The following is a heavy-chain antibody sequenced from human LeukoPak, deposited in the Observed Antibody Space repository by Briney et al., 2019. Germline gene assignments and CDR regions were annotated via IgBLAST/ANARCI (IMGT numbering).Heavy chain of an antibody. V-gene: IGHV3-48*03. CDR1: GFTFSSYE. Sequence: SGGSLRLSCAASGFTFSSYEMNWVRQAPGKGLEWVSYISSSGSTIYYADSVKGRFTISRDNAKNSPYLQMDSLRAEDTAVYYCARCYSATISFDYWGQGTLVTVSS. CDR2: ISSSGSTI. D-gene: IGHD2-2*02. CDR3: ARCYSATISFDY. J-gene: IGHJ4*02.